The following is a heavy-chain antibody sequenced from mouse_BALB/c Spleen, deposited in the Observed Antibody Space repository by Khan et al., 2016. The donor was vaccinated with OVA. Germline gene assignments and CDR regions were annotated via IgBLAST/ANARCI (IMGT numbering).Heavy chain of an antibody. CDR3: ARPPYFSYVMDY. V-gene: IGHV9-3-1*01. D-gene: IGHD2-10*01. Sequence: QILLVQSGPELKKPGETVKISCKASGYTFTNYGMNWVKQAPGKGLKWMGWINTYTGEPTYADDFKGRFAFSLETSANTAYLQINNLKNEDTATYFCARPPYFSYVMDYWGQGTSVTVSS. J-gene: IGHJ4*01. CDR2: INTYTGEP. CDR1: GYTFTNYG.